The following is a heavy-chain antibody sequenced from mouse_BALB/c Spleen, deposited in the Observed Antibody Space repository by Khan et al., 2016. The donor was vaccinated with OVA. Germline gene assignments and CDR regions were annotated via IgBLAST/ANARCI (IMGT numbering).Heavy chain of an antibody. J-gene: IGHJ3*01. CDR2: VSTGGHYT. Sequence: EVELVESGGDIVKPGGSLKLSCAASGFTFSTYGMSWVRQTPDKRLEWVATVSTGGHYTYYTDTVKGRFTISRDNAKNTLYLQMSSLRSEDTAMFYCKRLAYYYDGKGFAYWGQGTLVTVSA. CDR3: KRLAYYYDGKGFAY. V-gene: IGHV5-6*01. CDR1: GFTFSTYG. D-gene: IGHD1-1*02.